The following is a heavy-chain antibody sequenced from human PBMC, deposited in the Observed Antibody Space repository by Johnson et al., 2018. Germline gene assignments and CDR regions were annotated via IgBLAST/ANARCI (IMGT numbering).Heavy chain of an antibody. CDR1: GGSMNNFY. D-gene: IGHD2-2*01. V-gene: IGHV4-59*03. CDR2: IYYSGTT. J-gene: IGHJ6*03. Sequence: QVQLQESGPGLVKXSETLSLTCKISGGSMNNFYWTWIRQTPEKGLEWIGYIYYSGTTKYSPSLQSRVSISLDTSENQFTLKLISVTAADTAVYYCGRRAYHLPTHFNYIDVWGKGTTVTVSS. CDR3: GRRAYHLPTHFNYIDV.